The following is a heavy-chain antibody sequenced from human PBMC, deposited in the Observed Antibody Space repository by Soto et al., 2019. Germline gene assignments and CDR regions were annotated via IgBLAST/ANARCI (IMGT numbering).Heavy chain of an antibody. Sequence: ASVEVSCKASGYAFTNYYLHWVRQAPGQGLEWMGIINPGGGSISYAQRFQGRVTMTRDTSTSTVYMELRGLRSEDTAVYYCARVGSASNAFDYWGQGTLVTVSS. CDR1: GYAFTNYY. D-gene: IGHD1-26*01. V-gene: IGHV1-46*01. CDR2: INPGGGSI. J-gene: IGHJ4*02. CDR3: ARVGSASNAFDY.